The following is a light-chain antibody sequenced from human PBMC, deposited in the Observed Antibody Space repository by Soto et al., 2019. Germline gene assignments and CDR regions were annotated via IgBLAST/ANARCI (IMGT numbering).Light chain of an antibody. CDR2: EVS. CDR1: NSDVGGYKY. J-gene: IGLJ1*01. Sequence: QSVLTQPASVSGSPGQSITISCAGTNSDVGGYKYVSWYQQNPGKVPKLIIYEVSSRPSGVSNRFSGSKSGNTASLTISGLQAEDEADYYCSSYTSASTLYVFGSGTKVTVL. V-gene: IGLV2-14*01. CDR3: SSYTSASTLYV.